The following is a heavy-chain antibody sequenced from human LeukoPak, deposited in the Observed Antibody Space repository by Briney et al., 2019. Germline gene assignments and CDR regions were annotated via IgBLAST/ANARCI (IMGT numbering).Heavy chain of an antibody. CDR3: AKDRGIRSLTVTVYGMDV. CDR2: ISGSGGST. J-gene: IGHJ6*02. CDR1: GFTVSSNY. Sequence: GGSLRLSCAASGFTVSSNYMSWVRQAPGKGLEWVSAISGSGGSTYYADSVKGRFTISRDNSKNTLYLQMNSLRAEDTAVYYCAKDRGIRSLTVTVYGMDVWGQGTTVTVSS. D-gene: IGHD4-17*01. V-gene: IGHV3-23*01.